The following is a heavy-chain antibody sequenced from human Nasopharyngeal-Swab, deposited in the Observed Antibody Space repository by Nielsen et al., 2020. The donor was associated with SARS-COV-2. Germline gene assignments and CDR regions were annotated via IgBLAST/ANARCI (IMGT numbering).Heavy chain of an antibody. CDR1: GFTFSSYA. V-gene: IGHV3-30-3*01. J-gene: IGHJ4*02. CDR3: ASGSPINAVPAARHPRQFDY. CDR2: ISYDGSNK. Sequence: GGSLRLSCAASGFTFSSYAMHWVRQDPGKGLEWVAVISYDGSNKYYADSVKGRFTISRDNSKNTLYLQMNSLRAEDTAVYYCASGSPINAVPAARHPRQFDYWGQGTLVTVSS. D-gene: IGHD2-2*01.